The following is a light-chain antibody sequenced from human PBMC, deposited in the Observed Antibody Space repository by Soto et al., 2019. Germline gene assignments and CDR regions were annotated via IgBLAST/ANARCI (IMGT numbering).Light chain of an antibody. Sequence: QSVLTQPASVSGSPGQSITISCTGTSSDVGGYNYVSWYQHHPGKAPKLMIYDVSNRPSGVSNRFSGSKSGNTASLTISGLQPEDEADYYSCSYTTSNTRQKDXGTGTKVPV. J-gene: IGLJ1*01. CDR1: SSDVGGYNY. CDR2: DVS. V-gene: IGLV2-14*03. CDR3: CSYTTSNTRQKD.